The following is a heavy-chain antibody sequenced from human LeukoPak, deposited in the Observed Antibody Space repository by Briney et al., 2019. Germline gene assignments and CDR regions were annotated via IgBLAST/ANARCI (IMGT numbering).Heavy chain of an antibody. D-gene: IGHD6-19*01. CDR2: MNPNSGNT. Sequence: ASVKVSCKASGYTFTSYDINWVRQATGQGLEWMGWMNPNSGNTGYAQKFQGRVTMTRNTSISTAYMELSSLRSEDTAVYYCARGGILSGWDTSYYYYMDVWGKGTTVTISS. V-gene: IGHV1-8*01. CDR3: ARGGILSGWDTSYYYYMDV. CDR1: GYTFTSYD. J-gene: IGHJ6*03.